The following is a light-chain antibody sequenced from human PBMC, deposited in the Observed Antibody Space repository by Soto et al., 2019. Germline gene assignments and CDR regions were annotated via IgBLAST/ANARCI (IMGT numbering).Light chain of an antibody. CDR3: QQSNSYSAT. CDR1: QSISSW. J-gene: IGKJ2*01. CDR2: KAS. V-gene: IGKV1-5*03. Sequence: DIQMTQSPSTLSASVGDRVTITCRASQSISSWLAWYQQKPGKAPKLLIYKASSLESGVPSRFSGSGSGTEFTLTISSLQHDDFATYYCQQSNSYSATFGQWP.